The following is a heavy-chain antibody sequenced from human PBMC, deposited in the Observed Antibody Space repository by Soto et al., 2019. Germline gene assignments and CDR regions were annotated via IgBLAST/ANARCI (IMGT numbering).Heavy chain of an antibody. V-gene: IGHV3-23*01. D-gene: IGHD6-6*01. CDR2: ISGGGGGT. J-gene: IGHJ5*02. Sequence: PGGSMRVSSTASGFKFSTYCVSWVRQAPGRGLEWVSAISGGGGGTYYADSVKGRFTISRDNSKNTLYLQMNSLRAEDTAVYYCAIGSSSPPNWFDPWGQGTLVTVSS. CDR3: AIGSSSPPNWFDP. CDR1: GFKFSTYC.